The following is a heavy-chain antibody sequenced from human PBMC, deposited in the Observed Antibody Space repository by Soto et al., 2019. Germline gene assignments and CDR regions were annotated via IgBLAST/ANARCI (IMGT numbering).Heavy chain of an antibody. CDR1: RFTFSLYS. D-gene: IGHD5-18*01. CDR2: INLDGSEK. V-gene: IGHV3-7*03. Sequence: EVQLVESGGGLVKPGGSLKLSCVGSRFTFSLYSMSWVRQAPGKGLEWVANINLDGSEKNYVDSVKGRFTISRDNARNSLYLQMSSLRAEDTALYYCARDGSTSWYSYDYHGMDVWGQGTTVTVSS. J-gene: IGHJ6*02. CDR3: ARDGSTSWYSYDYHGMDV.